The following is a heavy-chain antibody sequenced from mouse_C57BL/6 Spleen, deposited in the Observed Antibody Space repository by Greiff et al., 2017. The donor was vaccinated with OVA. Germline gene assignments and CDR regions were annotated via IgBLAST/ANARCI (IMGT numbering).Heavy chain of an antibody. D-gene: IGHD1-1*01. CDR3: ARHEETVVATDWYFDV. J-gene: IGHJ1*03. CDR2: FYPGSGSI. V-gene: IGHV1-62-2*01. Sequence: QVQLKQSGAELVKPGASVKLSCKASGYTFTEYTIHWVKQRSGQGLEWIGWFYPGSGSIKYNEKFKDKATLTADKSSSTVYMELSRLTSEDSAVYFCARHEETVVATDWYFDVWGTGTTVTVSS. CDR1: GYTFTEYT.